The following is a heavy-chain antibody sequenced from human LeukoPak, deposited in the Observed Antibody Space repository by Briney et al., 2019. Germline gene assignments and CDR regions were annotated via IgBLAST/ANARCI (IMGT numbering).Heavy chain of an antibody. CDR2: ISYDGSNK. V-gene: IGHV3-30*03. CDR1: GFTFSSYG. D-gene: IGHD5-18*01. CDR3: ARADWDTAMIDY. J-gene: IGHJ4*02. Sequence: PGGTLRLSCAASGFTFSSYGMIWVRQAPGKGLEWVAVISYDGSNKYYADSVKGRFTISRDNAKNSLYLQMNSLRAEDTAVYYCARADWDTAMIDYWGQGTLVTVSS.